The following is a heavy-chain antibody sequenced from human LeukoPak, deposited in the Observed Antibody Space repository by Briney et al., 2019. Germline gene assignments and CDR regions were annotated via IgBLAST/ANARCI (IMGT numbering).Heavy chain of an antibody. Sequence: GGSLRLSCAASGFTVSSNYMSWVRQAPGKGLEWVSVIYSGGSTYYADSVKGRFTITRDNSKNTLYLQMNSLRAEDTAVYYCAREGDVGYCSGGSCYPRYGMDVWGQGTTVTVSS. D-gene: IGHD2-15*01. CDR2: IYSGGST. CDR3: AREGDVGYCSGGSCYPRYGMDV. CDR1: GFTVSSNY. V-gene: IGHV3-53*01. J-gene: IGHJ6*02.